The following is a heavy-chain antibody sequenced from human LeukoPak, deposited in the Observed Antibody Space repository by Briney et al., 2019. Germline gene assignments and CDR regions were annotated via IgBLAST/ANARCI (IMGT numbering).Heavy chain of an antibody. Sequence: GGSLRLSCAASGFTFSSYAMSWVRQAPGKXLEWVSVISGSGGSTYSADSVKGRFTISRDNSKNTLYLQMNSLRAEDTAVYFCAKSQDGGRLFHFDYWGQGTLVTVSS. CDR1: GFTFSSYA. D-gene: IGHD1-26*01. CDR2: ISGSGGST. V-gene: IGHV3-23*01. CDR3: AKSQDGGRLFHFDY. J-gene: IGHJ4*02.